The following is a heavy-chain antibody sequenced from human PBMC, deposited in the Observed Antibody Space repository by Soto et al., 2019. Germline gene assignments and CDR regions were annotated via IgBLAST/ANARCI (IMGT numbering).Heavy chain of an antibody. CDR2: ISGSGGST. V-gene: IGHV3-23*01. Sequence: GGSLRLSCAASGFTFSCYAMSGVRQAPGKGLEWVSAISGSGGSTYYADSVKGRFTISRDNSKNTLYLQMNSLRAEDTAVYYCAKDTRLEVIDYWGQGTLVTVSS. CDR3: AKDTRLEVIDY. D-gene: IGHD3-22*01. J-gene: IGHJ4*02. CDR1: GFTFSCYA.